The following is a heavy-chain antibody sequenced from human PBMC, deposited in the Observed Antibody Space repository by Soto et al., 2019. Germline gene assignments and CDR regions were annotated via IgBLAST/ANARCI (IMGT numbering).Heavy chain of an antibody. D-gene: IGHD1-26*01. Sequence: GGSLRLSCAASGFTFSSYWMHWVRQVSGKGLVWVSRVYSDGSSTSYADSVKGRFTISRDNAKNTLYLQMNSLRAEDTAVYYCARAMSSGSYFDYWGQGTLVTVSS. V-gene: IGHV3-74*01. J-gene: IGHJ4*02. CDR2: VYSDGSST. CDR3: ARAMSSGSYFDY. CDR1: GFTFSSYW.